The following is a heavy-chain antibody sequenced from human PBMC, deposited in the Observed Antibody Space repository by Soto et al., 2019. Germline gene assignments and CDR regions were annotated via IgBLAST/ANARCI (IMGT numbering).Heavy chain of an antibody. Sequence: ASVKVFCKAPGLTFIDSALQCARQTRGHRLEWIGSIVVGSGNTNYAQEFQGRVTMTRDMSTNTVYMEMSSLRSEDSAVFYCAAHVLTYSYDSSGYYFDGFDTWGQGTMVTVSS. V-gene: IGHV1-58*01. J-gene: IGHJ3*02. CDR3: AAHVLTYSYDSSGYYFDGFDT. CDR1: GLTFIDSA. D-gene: IGHD3-22*01. CDR2: IVVGSGNT.